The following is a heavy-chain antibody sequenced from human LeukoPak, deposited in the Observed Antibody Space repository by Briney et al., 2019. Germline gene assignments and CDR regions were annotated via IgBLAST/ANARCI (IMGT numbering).Heavy chain of an antibody. CDR2: INHSGST. J-gene: IGHJ3*02. CDR3: ASGYQLLHARGVGAFDI. Sequence: SETLSLTCAVYGGSFSGYYWSWIPQPPGKGREWIVDINHSGSTNYNPSLQSRVTISVDTSKNQFSLKLSSVTAADTAVYYCASGYQLLHARGVGAFDIWGQGTMVTVSS. CDR1: GGSFSGYY. D-gene: IGHD2-2*01. V-gene: IGHV4-34*01.